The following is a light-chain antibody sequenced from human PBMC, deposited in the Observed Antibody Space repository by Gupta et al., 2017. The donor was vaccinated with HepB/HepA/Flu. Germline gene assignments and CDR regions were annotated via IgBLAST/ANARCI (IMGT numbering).Light chain of an antibody. V-gene: IGLV2-14*01. J-gene: IGLJ3*02. CDR1: RNDVGGYNY. Sequence: QSALTQPASVSGSPAHSITNLCTGTRNDVGGYNYVSWYQQHPGKAPKLMIYDAGNRPSGASNRFSGFKSGNTAFLTSSVVQAEDEADYYRSSDTSSSTPKVFGGGTKLTVL. CDR3: SSDTSSSTPKV. CDR2: DAG.